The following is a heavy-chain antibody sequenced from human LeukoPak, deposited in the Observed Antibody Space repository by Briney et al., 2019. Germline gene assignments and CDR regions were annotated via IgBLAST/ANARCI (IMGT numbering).Heavy chain of an antibody. J-gene: IGHJ4*02. D-gene: IGHD6-13*01. Sequence: GASVRVSCKASGYTFTSYDINWVRQATGQGLEWMGWMNPNSGNTGYAQKFQGRVTMTRNTSISTAYMELSSLRSEDTAVYYCASRRVGSSSPRSFDYWGQGTLVTVFS. CDR3: ASRRVGSSSPRSFDY. V-gene: IGHV1-8*01. CDR1: GYTFTSYD. CDR2: MNPNSGNT.